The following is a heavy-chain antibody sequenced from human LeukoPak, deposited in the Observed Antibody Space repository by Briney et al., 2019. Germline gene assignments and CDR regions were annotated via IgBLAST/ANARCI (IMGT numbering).Heavy chain of an antibody. CDR2: INHSGST. V-gene: IGHV4-34*01. CDR1: GGSFSGYY. D-gene: IGHD3-3*01. CDR3: ARGGRFLEWPIDY. J-gene: IGHJ4*02. Sequence: SETLSLTCAVYGGSFSGYYWSWIRQPLGKGLEWIGEINHSGSTNYNPSLKSRVTISVDTSKNQFSLKLSSVTAADTAVYYCARGGRFLEWPIDYWGQGTLVTVSS.